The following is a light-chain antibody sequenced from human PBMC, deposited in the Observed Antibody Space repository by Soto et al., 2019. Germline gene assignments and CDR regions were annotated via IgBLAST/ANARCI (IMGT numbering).Light chain of an antibody. CDR3: QQYDSYST. CDR1: QSVGRW. V-gene: IGKV1-5*03. Sequence: DIQMTQSPSTLSASVGDSVTITCRASQSVGRWLAWYQQKPGKAPEVLIYKASTLQYGVPSRFSGSGSGTEFTLTISSLQPDDFATYYCQQYDSYSTVGQGTKVDIK. J-gene: IGKJ1*01. CDR2: KAS.